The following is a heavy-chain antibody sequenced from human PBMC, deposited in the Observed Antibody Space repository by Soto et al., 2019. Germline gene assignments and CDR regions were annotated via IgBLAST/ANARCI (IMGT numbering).Heavy chain of an antibody. CDR1: GFTFTSSA. D-gene: IGHD6-13*01. V-gene: IGHV1-58*01. J-gene: IGHJ5*02. Sequence: SVKVSCKASGFTFTSSAVQWVRQARGQRLEWIGWIVVGSGNTNYAQKFQERVTITRDMSTSTAYMELSSLRSEDTAVYYCARDLASSSWYRSLNWFDPWGQGTLVTVSS. CDR3: ARDLASSSWYRSLNWFDP. CDR2: IVVGSGNT.